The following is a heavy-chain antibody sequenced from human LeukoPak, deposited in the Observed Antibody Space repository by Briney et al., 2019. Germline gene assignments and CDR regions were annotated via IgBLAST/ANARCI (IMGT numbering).Heavy chain of an antibody. CDR1: GFSFSDHE. D-gene: IGHD1-26*01. CDR2: IKEDGRQT. V-gene: IGHV3-7*05. J-gene: IGHJ4*02. CDR3: ARHGSYNFDF. Sequence: GGSLRLSCAASGFSFSDHEMNWVRQAPGKGLEWVANIKEDGRQTYYVDSVKGRFTVSRDNAKNSMFLQTSSLRAEDTAMYYCARHGSYNFDFWGQGTLVTVSS.